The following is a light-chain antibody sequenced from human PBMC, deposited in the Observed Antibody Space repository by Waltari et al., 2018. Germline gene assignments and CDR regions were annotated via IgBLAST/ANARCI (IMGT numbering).Light chain of an antibody. CDR2: GAS. Sequence: ETVMTQSPATLSVSPGERATLSCRASQSVSSMLAWYQQKRGQGPRLLIYGASTRATGIPARFSGSGSGTEFTLTISSLQSEDFAVYYCQQYNNWPKTFGQGTKLEIK. V-gene: IGKV3-15*01. J-gene: IGKJ2*01. CDR3: QQYNNWPKT. CDR1: QSVSSM.